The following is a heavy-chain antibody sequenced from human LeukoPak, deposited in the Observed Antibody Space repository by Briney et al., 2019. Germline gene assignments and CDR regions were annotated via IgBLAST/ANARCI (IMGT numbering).Heavy chain of an antibody. Sequence: GGSLRLSCAASGFTFSDYYMTRLRQAPGKGLEWLSYISNSGSTVFYADSVKGRSTVSRDNAKRSLYLQIESLRDDDTAVYHCALGTINKDFYFGMDVWGQGTTVTVSS. V-gene: IGHV3-11*01. D-gene: IGHD2-8*01. CDR1: GFTFSDYY. CDR3: ALGTINKDFYFGMDV. CDR2: ISNSGSTV. J-gene: IGHJ6*02.